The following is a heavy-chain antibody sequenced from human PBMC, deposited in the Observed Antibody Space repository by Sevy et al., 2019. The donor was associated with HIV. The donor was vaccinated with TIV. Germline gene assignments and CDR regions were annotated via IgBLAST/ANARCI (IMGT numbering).Heavy chain of an antibody. CDR3: ARDSGSYGRDAFDI. Sequence: GGSLRLSCAASGFTFSSYWMHWVRQAPGKGLVWVSRINGDGSSTSYADSVKGRFTISRDNAKNTLYLQMNSLRAEDTAVYYCARDSGSYGRDAFDIWGQGTMVTVSS. CDR1: GFTFSSYW. V-gene: IGHV3-74*01. J-gene: IGHJ3*02. D-gene: IGHD1-26*01. CDR2: INGDGSST.